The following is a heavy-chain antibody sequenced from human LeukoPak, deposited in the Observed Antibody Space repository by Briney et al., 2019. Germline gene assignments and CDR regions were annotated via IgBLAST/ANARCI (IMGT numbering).Heavy chain of an antibody. CDR2: IIPILGIA. Sequence: GASVKVSCKASGGTFSSYAISWVRQAPGQGLEWMGRIIPILGIANYAQKFQGRVTITTDESTSTAYMELSSLRSEDTAVYYCARDGYYYDSGAFDIWGQGTMVTVSS. V-gene: IGHV1-69*04. D-gene: IGHD3-22*01. J-gene: IGHJ3*02. CDR1: GGTFSSYA. CDR3: ARDGYYYDSGAFDI.